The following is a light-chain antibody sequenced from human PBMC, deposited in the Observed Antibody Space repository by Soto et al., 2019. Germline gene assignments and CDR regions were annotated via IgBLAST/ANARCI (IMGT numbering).Light chain of an antibody. J-gene: IGKJ5*01. Sequence: DIQMTQSPSTLSASVGDRVTITCRASQSISSWLAWYQQKPGKAPKLLIYKASSLESGVPSRFSGSGSGTEFTLTISSLQPDDFATYYCQQHNSYLITFGQGTRLEIK. CDR1: QSISSW. V-gene: IGKV1-5*03. CDR3: QQHNSYLIT. CDR2: KAS.